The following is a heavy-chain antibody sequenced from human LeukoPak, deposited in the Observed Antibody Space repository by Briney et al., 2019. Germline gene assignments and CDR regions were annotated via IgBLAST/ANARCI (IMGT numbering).Heavy chain of an antibody. D-gene: IGHD1-1*01. J-gene: IGHJ4*02. CDR1: GDSMYSGDYY. CDR3: ARARLRGPTQD. CDR2: IYDDEST. V-gene: IGHV4-30-4*01. Sequence: NTSQTLSLTCTVSGDSMYSGDYYCNWIRQAPGKGLEWIGHIYDDESTYYNPSLKNRVFMSVDASEMQFSLRLTSVTAADSGLYYCARARLRGPTQDWSPGTLVTVSS.